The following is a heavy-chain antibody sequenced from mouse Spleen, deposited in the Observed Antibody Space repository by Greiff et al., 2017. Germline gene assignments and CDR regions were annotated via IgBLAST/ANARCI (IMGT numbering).Heavy chain of an antibody. CDR1: GYTFTDYY. V-gene: IGHV1-19*01. D-gene: IGHD2-4*01. CDR2: INPYNGGT. CDR3: ARRGIYYDYDDGSPFDY. Sequence: EVQLQQSGPVLVKPGASVKMSCKASGYTFTDYYMNWVKQSHGKSLEWIGVINPYNGGTSYNQKFKGKATLTVDKSSSTAYMELNSLTSEDSAVYYCARRGIYYDYDDGSPFDYWGQGTTLTVSS. J-gene: IGHJ2*01.